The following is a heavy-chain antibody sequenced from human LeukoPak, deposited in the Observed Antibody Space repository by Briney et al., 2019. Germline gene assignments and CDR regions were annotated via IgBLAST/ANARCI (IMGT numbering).Heavy chain of an antibody. CDR3: ARRKFCSGGSCYGGVYYFDY. V-gene: IGHV4-4*02. CDR2: IYHSGNT. Sequence: PSGTLSLTCAVSGGSISSSNWWSWVRQPPGKGLEWIGEIYHSGNTNYNPSLKSRVTMSVDKSKNQFSLKLSSVTAADTAVYYCARRKFCSGGSCYGGVYYFDYWGQGTLVTVSS. D-gene: IGHD2-15*01. J-gene: IGHJ4*02. CDR1: GGSISSSNW.